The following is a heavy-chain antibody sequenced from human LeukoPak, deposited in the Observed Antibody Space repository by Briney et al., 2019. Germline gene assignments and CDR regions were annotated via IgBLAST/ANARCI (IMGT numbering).Heavy chain of an antibody. J-gene: IGHJ6*03. CDR3: AATKTYYYYYMDV. CDR2: IYTSGST. CDR1: GGSISSYY. D-gene: IGHD5-12*01. Sequence: SETLSLTCTVSGGSISSYYWSWTRQPAGKGLEWIGRIYTSGSTNYNPSLKSRVTMSVDTSKNQFSLKLSSVTAADTAVYYCAATKTYYYYYMDVWGKGTTVTVSS. V-gene: IGHV4-4*07.